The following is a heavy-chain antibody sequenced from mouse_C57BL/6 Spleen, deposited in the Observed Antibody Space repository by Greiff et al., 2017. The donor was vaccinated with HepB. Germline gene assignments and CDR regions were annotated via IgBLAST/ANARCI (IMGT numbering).Heavy chain of an antibody. J-gene: IGHJ3*01. CDR1: GYTFTSYW. CDR3: ARGTAQAEAFAY. Sequence: QVQLQQSGAELVRPGSSVKLSCKASGYTFTSYWMDWVKQRPGQGLEWIGNIYPSDSETHYNQKFKDKATLTVDKSSSTAYMQLSSLTSEDSAVYYCARGTAQAEAFAYWGQGTLVTVSA. V-gene: IGHV1-61*01. D-gene: IGHD3-2*02. CDR2: IYPSDSET.